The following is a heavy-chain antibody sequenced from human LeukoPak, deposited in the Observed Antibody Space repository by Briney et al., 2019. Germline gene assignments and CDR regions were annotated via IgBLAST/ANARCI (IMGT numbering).Heavy chain of an antibody. CDR1: GFTFSSYS. J-gene: IGHJ4*02. CDR3: AREPMVRGVNDY. Sequence: GGSLRLSCAASGFTFSSYSMNWVRQAPGKGLEWVSSISSSSSYIYYADSVKGRFTISRDNAKNSLYLQLNSLRAEDTAVYYCAREPMVRGVNDYWGQGTLVTVSS. V-gene: IGHV3-21*01. D-gene: IGHD3-10*01. CDR2: ISSSSSYI.